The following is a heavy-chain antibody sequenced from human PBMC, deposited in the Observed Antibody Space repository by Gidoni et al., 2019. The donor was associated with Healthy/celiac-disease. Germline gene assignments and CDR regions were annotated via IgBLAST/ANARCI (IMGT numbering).Heavy chain of an antibody. CDR2: IYYSGST. Sequence: QVQLQESGPGLVKPSETLSLTCTVAAGSISSYYWSWIRQPPGKGLEWIGYIYYSGSTNYNPSLKSRVTISVDTSKNQFSLKLSSVTAADTAVYYCARSPVSIFGVVINGGFDPWGQGTLVTVSS. J-gene: IGHJ5*02. CDR3: ARSPVSIFGVVINGGFDP. CDR1: AGSISSYY. D-gene: IGHD3-3*01. V-gene: IGHV4-59*01.